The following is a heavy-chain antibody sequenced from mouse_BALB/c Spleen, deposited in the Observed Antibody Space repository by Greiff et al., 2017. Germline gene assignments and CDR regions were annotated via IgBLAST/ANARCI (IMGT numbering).Heavy chain of an antibody. CDR2: IDPFNGGT. D-gene: IGHD2-14*01. CDR1: GYSFTSYY. V-gene: IGHV1S29*02. CDR3: AREGAYYRYLMDY. J-gene: IGHJ4*01. Sequence: EVQLQQSGPELVKPGASVKISCKASGYSFTSYYMHWVKQSHGKSLEWIGYIDPFNGGTSYNQKFKGKATLTVDKSSSTAYMHLSSLTSEDSAVYYCAREGAYYRYLMDYWGQGTSVTVSS.